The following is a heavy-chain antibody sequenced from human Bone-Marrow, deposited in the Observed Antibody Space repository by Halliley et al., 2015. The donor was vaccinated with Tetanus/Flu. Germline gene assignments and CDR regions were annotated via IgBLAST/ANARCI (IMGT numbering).Heavy chain of an antibody. Sequence: TLSLTCTVSGGSISGDNWWSWVRQPPGKGLEWIGEISHTGSTNYNPSLKSRLTLSLDKSKNQFSLRLNSVTAADTAIYYCARVSGILVIILEDMYFDSWGQGTTVTVSS. CDR2: ISHTGST. CDR1: GGSISGDNW. CDR3: ARVSGILVIILEDMYFDS. J-gene: IGHJ4*03. V-gene: IGHV4-4*02. D-gene: IGHD3-9*01.